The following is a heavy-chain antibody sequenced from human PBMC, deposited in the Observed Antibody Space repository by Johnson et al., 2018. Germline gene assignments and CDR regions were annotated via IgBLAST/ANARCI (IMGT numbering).Heavy chain of an antibody. Sequence: EVQLVESGGGLVQXGGSXRLXCAASGFTFGTYAMSWVRQTLGKGLEWVSAIRGGGDSTYYADSVKGRFTISRDNSKNTLYLQMNSLRAEDTALYYCAKGHGDWDVGVLHHWGQGTLVTVSS. V-gene: IGHV3-23*04. J-gene: IGHJ1*01. CDR1: GFTFGTYA. CDR2: IRGGGDST. CDR3: AKGHGDWDVGVLHH. D-gene: IGHD3/OR15-3a*01.